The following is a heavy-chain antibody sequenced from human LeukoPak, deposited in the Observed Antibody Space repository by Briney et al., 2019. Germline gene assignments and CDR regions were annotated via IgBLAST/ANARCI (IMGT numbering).Heavy chain of an antibody. V-gene: IGHV1-69*06. CDR2: IIPIFGTA. J-gene: IGHJ4*02. D-gene: IGHD4-17*01. CDR1: GCTFTGYY. Sequence: SVKVSCKASGCTFTGYYMHWVRQAPGQGLEWMGGIIPIFGTANYAQKFQGRVTITADKSTSTAYMELSSLRSDDTAVYYCARPTTVTTDFDYWGQGTLVTVSS. CDR3: ARPTTVTTDFDY.